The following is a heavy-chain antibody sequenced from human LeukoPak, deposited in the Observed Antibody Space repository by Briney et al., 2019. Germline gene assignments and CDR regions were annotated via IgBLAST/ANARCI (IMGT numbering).Heavy chain of an antibody. CDR3: ARVDDYGVRSDV. J-gene: IGHJ4*02. Sequence: SETLSLTCTVSGGSISSGDSYWSWIRQPPGKGLEWIGYTYYSGNTYYNPSLKSRVTISVDTSKNQFSLKLSSVTAADTAVYYCARVDDYGVRSDVWGQGTLVTVSS. CDR1: GGSISSGDSY. D-gene: IGHD4-17*01. CDR2: TYYSGNT. V-gene: IGHV4-30-4*01.